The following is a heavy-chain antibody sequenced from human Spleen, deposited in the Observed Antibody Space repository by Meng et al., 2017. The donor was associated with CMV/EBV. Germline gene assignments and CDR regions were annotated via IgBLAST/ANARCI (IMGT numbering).Heavy chain of an antibody. J-gene: IGHJ4*02. CDR3: ARGIRDGYKHYFDY. D-gene: IGHD5-24*01. V-gene: IGHV1-2*02. CDR1: GYTFTGYY. CDR2: INGNIGGT. Sequence: KASGYTFTGYYIRWVRQAPGQGLEWMGWINGNIGGTNYAQKFQGRVTMTRDTSISAAYMELRRLRSDDTAVYYCARGIRDGYKHYFDYWGQGSLVTVSS.